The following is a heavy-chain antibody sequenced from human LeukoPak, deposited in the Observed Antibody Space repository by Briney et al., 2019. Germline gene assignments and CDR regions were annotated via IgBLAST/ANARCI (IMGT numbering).Heavy chain of an antibody. V-gene: IGHV1-18*01. CDR1: GYTFTSYG. CDR3: ARGKSGVDWAAAVYYGMDV. D-gene: IGHD6-13*01. CDR2: ISAYNGNA. J-gene: IGHJ6*02. Sequence: GASVKVSCKASGYTFTSYGISWVRQAPGQGLEWMGWISAYNGNANYAQKLQGRVTMTTDTCTSTAYMELRSLRSDDTAVYYCARGKSGVDWAAAVYYGMDVWGQGTTVTVPS.